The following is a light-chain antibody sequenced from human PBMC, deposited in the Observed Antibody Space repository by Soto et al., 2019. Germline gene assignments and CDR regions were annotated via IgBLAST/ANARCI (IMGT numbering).Light chain of an antibody. CDR2: EVT. J-gene: IGLJ2*01. CDR1: SGDVGGYNY. V-gene: IGLV2-8*01. CDR3: SSYAGNNTFA. Sequence: QSALTQPPSASGSPGQSVTISCTGTSGDVGGYNYVSWYQHHPGKAPKLMIYEVTKRPSGVPDRFSGSKSGNTASLTVSRLQGEDESDYYCSSYAGNNTFAFGGGTKVTVL.